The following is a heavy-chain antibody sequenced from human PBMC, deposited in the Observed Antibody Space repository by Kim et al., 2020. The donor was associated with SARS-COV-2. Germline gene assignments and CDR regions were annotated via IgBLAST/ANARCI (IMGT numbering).Heavy chain of an antibody. D-gene: IGHD3-22*01. CDR3: ATAMPSSGYNF. J-gene: IGHJ4*01. Sequence: GGSLRLSCEASEFTFSTYAMSWVRRGPGKGLEWVASISGSGVHTYYGDSVGGRFTISRDNSKNTLYLQMFSLRAEDTAVYYCATAMPSSGYNF. V-gene: IGHV3-23*01. CDR1: EFTFSTYA. CDR2: ISGSGVHT.